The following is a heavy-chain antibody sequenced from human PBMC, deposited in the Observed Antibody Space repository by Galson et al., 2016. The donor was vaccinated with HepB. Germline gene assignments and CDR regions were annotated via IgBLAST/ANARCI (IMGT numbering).Heavy chain of an antibody. Sequence: SLRLSCAASGLTLSSYAVTWVRQAPGKGLEWVSTISGSGNSILYGDSVKGRFTISRDNSKNIVYLQMNSLRAEDTDLYYCAKDPNGDYIGAYDSWGQGTLVTVSS. CDR1: GLTLSSYA. CDR2: ISGSGNSI. CDR3: AKDPNGDYIGAYDS. V-gene: IGHV3-23*01. J-gene: IGHJ4*02. D-gene: IGHD4-17*01.